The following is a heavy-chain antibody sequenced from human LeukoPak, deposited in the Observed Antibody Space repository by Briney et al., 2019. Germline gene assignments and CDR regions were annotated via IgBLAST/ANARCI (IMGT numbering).Heavy chain of an antibody. CDR1: GFTFSSYG. CDR3: ARVSRLWFGEERYAFDI. V-gene: IGHV3-64*01. J-gene: IGHJ3*02. Sequence: PGRSLRLSCAASGFTFSSYGMHWVRQAPGKGLEYVSAISSNGGSTYYANSVKGRFTISRDNSKNTLYLQMGSLGAEDMAVYYCARVSRLWFGEERYAFDIWGQGTMVTVSS. CDR2: ISSNGGST. D-gene: IGHD3-10*01.